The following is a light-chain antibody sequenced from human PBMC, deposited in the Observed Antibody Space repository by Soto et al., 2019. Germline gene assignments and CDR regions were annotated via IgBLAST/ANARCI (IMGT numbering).Light chain of an antibody. V-gene: IGKV3-20*01. CDR3: QQCATSPLT. Sequence: PGERATLSCRASKSVGNNFLAWYQQKPGQAPRLLIYDASRRATGIPDRFSGSGSGTDFILTISRLEPEDFAVYYCQQCATSPLTFGGGTKVEIK. J-gene: IGKJ4*01. CDR1: KSVGNNF. CDR2: DAS.